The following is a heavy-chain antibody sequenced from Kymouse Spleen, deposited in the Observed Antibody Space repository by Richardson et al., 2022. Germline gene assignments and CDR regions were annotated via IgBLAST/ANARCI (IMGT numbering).Heavy chain of an antibody. J-gene: IGHJ6*02. CDR3: ARGVAARYYYYGMDV. D-gene: IGHD6-6*01. CDR2: INHSGST. Sequence: QVQLQQWGAGLLKPSETLSLTCAVYGGSFSGYYWSWIRQPPGKGLEWIGEINHSGSTNYNPSLKSRVTISVDTSKNQFSLKLSSVTAADTAVYYCARGVAARYYYYGMDVWGQGTTVTVSS. CDR1: GGSFSGYY. V-gene: IGHV4-34*01.